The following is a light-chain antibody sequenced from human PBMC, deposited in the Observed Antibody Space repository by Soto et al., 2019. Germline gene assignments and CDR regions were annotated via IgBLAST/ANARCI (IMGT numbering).Light chain of an antibody. V-gene: IGKV3-20*01. CDR3: QQYGSSPLYT. J-gene: IGKJ2*01. Sequence: ETVLTQSPGTLSLSPGERATLCCRASQSVTSSYIAWYQQKPGQAPRLLIYGASSRATGIPDRFSGSGSGTDFTLTISRLEPEDFAVYYCQQYGSSPLYTFGQGTKLEIK. CDR1: QSVTSSY. CDR2: GAS.